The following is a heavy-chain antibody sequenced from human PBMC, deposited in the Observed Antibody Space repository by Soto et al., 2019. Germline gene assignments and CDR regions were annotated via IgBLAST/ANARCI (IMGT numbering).Heavy chain of an antibody. V-gene: IGHV3-48*01. CDR1: GFTFSSYS. CDR3: ARDKESLTGYYPNWFDP. J-gene: IGHJ5*02. D-gene: IGHD3-9*01. CDR2: ISSSSSTI. Sequence: EVQLVESGGGLVQPGGSLRLSCAASGFTFSSYSMNWVRQAPGKGLEWVSYISSSSSTIYYADSVKGRFTISRDNAKNSLYLQMNSLRAEDTAVYYCARDKESLTGYYPNWFDPWGQGTLVTVSS.